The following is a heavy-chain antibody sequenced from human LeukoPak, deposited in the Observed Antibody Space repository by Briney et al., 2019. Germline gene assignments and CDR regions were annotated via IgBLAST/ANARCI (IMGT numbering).Heavy chain of an antibody. Sequence: GGSLRLSCAASGFTHSTNYMSWVRQAPGRGLEGVSVIYSGGSTYYTDSVKGRFTISRDNSKNTLYLQMNSLRAQDTAVYYCARVDYYDSNGYYRWGQGTLVTVSS. D-gene: IGHD3-22*01. J-gene: IGHJ4*02. CDR3: ARVDYYDSNGYYR. CDR2: IYSGGST. V-gene: IGHV3-53*01. CDR1: GFTHSTNY.